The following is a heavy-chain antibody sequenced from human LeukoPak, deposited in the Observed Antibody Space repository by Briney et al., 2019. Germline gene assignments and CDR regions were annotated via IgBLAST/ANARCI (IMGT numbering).Heavy chain of an antibody. D-gene: IGHD3-9*01. CDR1: GGSFSGYY. J-gene: IGHJ4*02. V-gene: IGHV4-34*01. Sequence: PSETLSLTCAVYGGSFSGYYWSWIRQPPGKGLEWIGEINHSGSTNYNPSLKSRVTISVDTSKNQFSLKLSSVTAADTAVYYCARHPFVYYDILTGDFDYWGQGTLVTVSS. CDR2: INHSGST. CDR3: ARHPFVYYDILTGDFDY.